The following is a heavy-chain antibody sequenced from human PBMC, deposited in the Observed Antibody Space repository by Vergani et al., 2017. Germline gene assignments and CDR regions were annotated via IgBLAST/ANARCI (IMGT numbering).Heavy chain of an antibody. CDR1: GFTFSSYA. CDR2: ISGSGGST. Sequence: EVQLLESGGGLVQPGGSLRLSCAASGFTFSSYAMSWVRQAPGKGLEWVSAISGSGGSTYYADSVKGRFTISRDNSKNTLYLQMNSLRAEDTAVYYCARDPGYSSSWSPLDYWGQGTLVTVSS. D-gene: IGHD6-13*01. CDR3: ARDPGYSSSWSPLDY. V-gene: IGHV3-23*01. J-gene: IGHJ4*02.